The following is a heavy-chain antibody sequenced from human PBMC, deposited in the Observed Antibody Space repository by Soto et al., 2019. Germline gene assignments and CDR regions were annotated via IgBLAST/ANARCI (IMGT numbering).Heavy chain of an antibody. CDR3: ARDSSLYRSSSTLDY. Sequence: GGSLRLSCAASGFTFSSYWMSWVRQAPGKGLEWVANIKQDGSEKYYVDSVKGRFTISRDNAKNSLYLQMNSLRAEDTAVYYCARDSSLYRSSSTLDYWGQGTLVTVSS. CDR1: GFTFSSYW. V-gene: IGHV3-7*01. J-gene: IGHJ4*02. CDR2: IKQDGSEK. D-gene: IGHD6-6*01.